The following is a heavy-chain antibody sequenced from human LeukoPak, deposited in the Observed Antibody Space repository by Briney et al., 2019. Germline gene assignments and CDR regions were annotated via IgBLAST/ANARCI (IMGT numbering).Heavy chain of an antibody. J-gene: IGHJ4*02. CDR1: GYTFAGYY. Sequence: ASVKVSCKASGYTFAGYYVHWVRQAPGQGLEWMGWINPNSITTHYAQKFQGRVTMTRDTSISTAYMELRRLRSNDTATYYCARVRDRMKGYKFDYWGQGTLVTVSS. V-gene: IGHV1-2*02. D-gene: IGHD5-18*01. CDR2: INPNSITT. CDR3: ARVRDRMKGYKFDY.